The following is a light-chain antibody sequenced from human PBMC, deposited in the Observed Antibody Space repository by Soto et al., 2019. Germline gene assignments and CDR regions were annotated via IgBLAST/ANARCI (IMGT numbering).Light chain of an antibody. CDR1: QNIRTY. V-gene: IGKV1-39*01. Sequence: DIQMTQSPSSLSASVGDRVTITCRASQNIRTYVNWYQQKPGRAPKLLIFEASRLQSGVPSRFSGSGSGTDFTLTITSLQTEDFATYYCQQTYITLWTFGQGTKVDIK. CDR2: EAS. CDR3: QQTYITLWT. J-gene: IGKJ1*01.